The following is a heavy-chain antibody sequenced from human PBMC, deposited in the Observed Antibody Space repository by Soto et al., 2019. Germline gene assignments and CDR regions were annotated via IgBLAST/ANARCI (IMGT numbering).Heavy chain of an antibody. V-gene: IGHV3-74*01. CDR1: GFTFSSYW. CDR3: ARGSNHFDY. CDR2: VNSDGSTT. Sequence: HPGGSLRLSCAASGFTFSSYWMHWVRQTPGKGLVWVSRVNSDGSTTTYADSVKGRFTISRDNAKNTLYLQMNSLRPEDTAVYYCARGSNHFDYWGQGTLVTVSS. D-gene: IGHD4-4*01. J-gene: IGHJ4*02.